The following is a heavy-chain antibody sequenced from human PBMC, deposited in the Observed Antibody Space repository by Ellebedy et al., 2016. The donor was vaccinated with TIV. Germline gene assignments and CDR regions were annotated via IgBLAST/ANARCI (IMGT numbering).Heavy chain of an antibody. CDR2: ISGSGGST. J-gene: IGHJ3*01. CDR3: ARRYCSGGTCYPDAFDL. CDR1: GFTFSSYA. D-gene: IGHD2-15*01. Sequence: GGSLRLSCAASGFTFSSYAMSWVRQAPGKGLEWVSTISGSGGSTYYADSVKGRFTISRDNAKNSLYLQMNSLRVEDTAVYYCARRYCSGGTCYPDAFDLWGQGSMVTVSS. V-gene: IGHV3-23*01.